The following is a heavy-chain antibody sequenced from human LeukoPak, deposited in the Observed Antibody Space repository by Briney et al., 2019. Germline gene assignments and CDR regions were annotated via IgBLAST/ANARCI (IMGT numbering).Heavy chain of an antibody. J-gene: IGHJ4*02. V-gene: IGHV3-23*01. CDR1: GFTFSNYA. D-gene: IGHD3-9*01. CDR3: AAKEGLTGYLSGSFDY. Sequence: PGGSLRLSCAASGFTFSNYAMTWVRQAPGKGLEWVSAISAGGVDTFYADSVRGRFTISRDNCKSTLYLLMNTLRAEDTAVYYCAAKEGLTGYLSGSFDYWGQGTLVTVSS. CDR2: ISAGGVDT.